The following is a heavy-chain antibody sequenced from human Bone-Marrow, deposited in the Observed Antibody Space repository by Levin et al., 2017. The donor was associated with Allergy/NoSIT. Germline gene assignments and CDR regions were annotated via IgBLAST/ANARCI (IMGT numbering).Heavy chain of an antibody. CDR1: GFTFSSYG. D-gene: IGHD2-2*02. CDR3: ARDRVDNCSSTSCYTWGGMDV. V-gene: IGHV3-33*01. Sequence: GESLKISCAASGFTFSSYGMHWVRQAPGKGLEWVAVIWYDGSNKYYADSVKGRFTISRDNSKNTLYLQMNSLRAEDTAVYYCARDRVDNCSSTSCYTWGGMDVWGQGTTVTVSS. CDR2: IWYDGSNK. J-gene: IGHJ6*02.